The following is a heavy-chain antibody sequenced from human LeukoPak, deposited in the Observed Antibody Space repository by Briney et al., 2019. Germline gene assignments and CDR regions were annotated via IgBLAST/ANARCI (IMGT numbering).Heavy chain of an antibody. D-gene: IGHD3-22*01. V-gene: IGHV1-69*13. CDR2: IIPIFGTA. J-gene: IGHJ3*02. CDR3: ARDSSGRHDAFDI. Sequence: SVKVSCKASGGTFSSYAISWVRQAPGQGLEWMGGIIPIFGTANYAQKFQGRVTITADESTSTAYMELSSLRSEDTAVYYCARDSSGRHDAFDIWGQGTMVTVSS. CDR1: GGTFSSYA.